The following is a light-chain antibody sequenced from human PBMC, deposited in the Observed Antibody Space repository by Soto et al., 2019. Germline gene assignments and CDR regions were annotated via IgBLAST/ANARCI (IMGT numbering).Light chain of an antibody. V-gene: IGLV1-47*01. CDR2: RDN. CDR1: SSNIGNNF. J-gene: IGLJ3*02. Sequence: QSVLTQPPSASGTPGQRVTISCSGSSSNIGNNFVYWYQQFPGTAPKLLIYRDNHWPSAVPDRFSGSKSGTSASRDISGLRCEDEADYYCAAWDAGLSGWVFGGGTKLTVL. CDR3: AAWDAGLSGWV.